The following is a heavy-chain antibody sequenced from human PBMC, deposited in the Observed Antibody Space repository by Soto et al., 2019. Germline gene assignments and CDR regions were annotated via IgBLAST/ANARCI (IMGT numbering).Heavy chain of an antibody. D-gene: IGHD3-10*01. Sequence: SETLSLTCTVSGGSISSYYWSWIRQPPGKGLEWIGYIYYSGSTNYNPSLKSRVTISVDTSKNQFSLKLSSVTAADTAVYYCARLKETGSYRFWPLYYFDYWGQGTLVTVSS. CDR2: IYYSGST. CDR3: ARLKETGSYRFWPLYYFDY. J-gene: IGHJ4*02. V-gene: IGHV4-59*08. CDR1: GGSISSYY.